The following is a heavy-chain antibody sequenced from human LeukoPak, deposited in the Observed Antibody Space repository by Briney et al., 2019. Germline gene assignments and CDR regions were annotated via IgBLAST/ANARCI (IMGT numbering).Heavy chain of an antibody. D-gene: IGHD3-10*01. CDR1: GFTFNSYW. Sequence: GGSLRLSCAASGFTFNSYWMSWVRQAPGKGLEWDSAISGSGGSTYYADSVKGRFTISRDNSKNTLYLQMNSLRAEDTAVYYCAKGNYYGSGSGSYYYMDVWGKGTTVTVSS. CDR2: ISGSGGST. CDR3: AKGNYYGSGSGSYYYMDV. J-gene: IGHJ6*03. V-gene: IGHV3-23*01.